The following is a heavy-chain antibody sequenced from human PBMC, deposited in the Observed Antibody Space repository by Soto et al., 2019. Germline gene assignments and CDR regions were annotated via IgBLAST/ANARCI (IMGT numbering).Heavy chain of an antibody. CDR1: GFSLGANEVC. D-gene: IGHD3-22*01. V-gene: IGHV2-70*11. CDR2: IDWDDEK. CDR3: ARMRPTEDTYGYYYYFDY. Sequence: SGPTLVYPTQPLALTCTFSGFSLGANEVCVSWIRQPPGKALEWLARIDWDDEKYYSTSLKTRLTISKDTSKNQVVLTMTNMDPVDTATYYCARMRPTEDTYGYYYYFDYWGQGTPVTVSS. J-gene: IGHJ4*02.